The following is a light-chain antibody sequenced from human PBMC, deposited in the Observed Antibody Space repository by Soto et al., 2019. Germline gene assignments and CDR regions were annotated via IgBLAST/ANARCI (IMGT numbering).Light chain of an antibody. CDR2: DVS. V-gene: IGLV2-8*01. J-gene: IGLJ2*01. CDR1: ISDVGGYNY. Sequence: QSALTQPPSASGSPGKSVTISCTGSISDVGGYNYVSWYQHHPGKAPKLMIYDVSERPSGVPDRFSGSRSGNTASLTVSGLQVEDEADYYCSSYAGSYPVVFGGGTQLTVL. CDR3: SSYAGSYPVV.